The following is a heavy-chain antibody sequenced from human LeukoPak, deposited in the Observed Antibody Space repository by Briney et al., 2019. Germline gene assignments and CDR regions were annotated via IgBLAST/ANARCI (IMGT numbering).Heavy chain of an antibody. D-gene: IGHD4-11*01. V-gene: IGHV3-7*01. CDR2: IKHDGSAK. CDR1: GFTFSRYW. CDR3: ARESDHSNYPGTFDH. J-gene: IGHJ4*02. Sequence: GGSLRLSCAASGFTFSRYWMSWVRQAPGKRLEWVANIKHDGSAKYYVDSVKGRFTISRDNAKNSLSLQMNSLRVEDTALYYCARESDHSNYPGTFDHWGPGTLVAVSS.